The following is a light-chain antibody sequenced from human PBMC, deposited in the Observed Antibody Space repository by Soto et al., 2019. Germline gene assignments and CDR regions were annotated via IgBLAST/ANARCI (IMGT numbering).Light chain of an antibody. CDR2: HVT. CDR1: NSDVNY. J-gene: IGLJ1*01. CDR3: CSLTTSHTYV. Sequence: QSALTQPASVSGAPGQSITISCTGTNSDVNYVSWHQQHPGKAPKLMIYHVTYRPSGVSNRYSGSKSGNSASLTISGLQADDEADYYCCSLTTSHTYVFGSGTKLTVL. V-gene: IGLV2-14*01.